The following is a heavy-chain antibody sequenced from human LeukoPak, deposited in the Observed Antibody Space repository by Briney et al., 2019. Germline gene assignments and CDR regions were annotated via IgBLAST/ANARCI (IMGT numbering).Heavy chain of an antibody. D-gene: IGHD6-6*01. J-gene: IGHJ6*03. CDR3: ARRCPYSSSVSYYYYYYMDV. Sequence: SETLSLTCTVSGGSISSYYWSWIRQPPGKGLEWIGEINHSGSTNYNPSLKSRVTISVDTSKNQFSLKLSSVTAADTAVYYCARRCPYSSSVSYYYYYYMDVWGKGTTVTISS. CDR1: GGSISSYY. V-gene: IGHV4-34*01. CDR2: INHSGST.